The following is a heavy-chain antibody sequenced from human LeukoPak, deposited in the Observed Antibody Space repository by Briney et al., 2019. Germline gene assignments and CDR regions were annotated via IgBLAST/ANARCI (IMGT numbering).Heavy chain of an antibody. D-gene: IGHD2-21*02. J-gene: IGHJ5*02. V-gene: IGHV4-59*08. CDR2: IYYSGST. CDR1: GGSLSTYY. CDR3: ARAIKHIVVVTAIDWFDP. Sequence: PSETLSLTCTVSGGSLSTYYWGWIRQPPGKGLEWIGSIYYSGSTNYNPSLKSRVTISVDTSKNQFSLKLSSVTAADTAVYYCARAIKHIVVVTAIDWFDPWGQGTLVTVSS.